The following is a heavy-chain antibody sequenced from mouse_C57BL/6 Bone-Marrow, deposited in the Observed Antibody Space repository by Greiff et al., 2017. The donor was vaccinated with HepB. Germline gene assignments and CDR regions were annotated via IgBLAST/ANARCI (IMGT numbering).Heavy chain of an antibody. CDR2: IYPRSGNT. D-gene: IGHD1-1*01. CDR1: GYTFTSYG. J-gene: IGHJ2*01. V-gene: IGHV1-81*01. Sequence: VQRVESGAELARPGASVKLSCKASGYTFTSYGISWVKQRTGQGLEWIGEIYPRSGNTYYNEKFKGKATLTADKSSSTAYMELRSLTSEDSAVYFCARSPYYYGSSLYYFDYWGQGTTLTVSS. CDR3: ARSPYYYGSSLYYFDY.